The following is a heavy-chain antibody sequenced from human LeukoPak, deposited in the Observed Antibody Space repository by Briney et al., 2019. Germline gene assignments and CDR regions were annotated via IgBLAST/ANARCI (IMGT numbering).Heavy chain of an antibody. CDR3: ARWWSTERNWFDP. CDR2: ISGSGVTT. D-gene: IGHD2-15*01. Sequence: GGSLRLSYAASGFTFSSYAMSWVRQAPGKGLEWVSAISGSGVTTHYAGSVKGRFSISRDNSKNTLYLQMNSLRAEDTAVYYCARWWSTERNWFDPWGQGTLVTVSS. V-gene: IGHV3-23*01. J-gene: IGHJ5*02. CDR1: GFTFSSYA.